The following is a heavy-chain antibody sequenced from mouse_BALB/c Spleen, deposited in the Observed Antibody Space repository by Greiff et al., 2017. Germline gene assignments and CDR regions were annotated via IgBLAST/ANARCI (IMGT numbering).Heavy chain of an antibody. CDR2: ISSGGSYT. CDR3: ARRENYYGSSPFYAMDY. J-gene: IGHJ4*01. V-gene: IGHV5-6*01. Sequence: EVMLVESGGDLVKPGGSLKLSCAASGFTFSSYGMSWVRQTPDKRLEWVATISSGGSYTYYPDSVKGRFTISRDNAKNTLYLQMSSLKSEDTAMYYCARRENYYGSSPFYAMDYWGQGTSVTVSS. CDR1: GFTFSSYG. D-gene: IGHD1-1*01.